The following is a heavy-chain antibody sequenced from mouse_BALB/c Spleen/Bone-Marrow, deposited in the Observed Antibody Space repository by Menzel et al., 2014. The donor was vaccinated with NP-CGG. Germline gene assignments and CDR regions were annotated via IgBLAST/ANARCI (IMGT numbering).Heavy chain of an antibody. CDR2: ISSGGTT. CDR1: GFTFSGYA. Sequence: EVQRVESGGGLVKPGGSLKLSCAASGFTFSGYAMSWVRQTPEKRLEWVASISSGGTTYYPDSVKGRFTISRDNARNILYLQMSSLRSEDTAMYYCAGITTVDYWGQGTSATVSS. D-gene: IGHD1-1*01. V-gene: IGHV5-6-5*01. J-gene: IGHJ4*01. CDR3: AGITTVDY.